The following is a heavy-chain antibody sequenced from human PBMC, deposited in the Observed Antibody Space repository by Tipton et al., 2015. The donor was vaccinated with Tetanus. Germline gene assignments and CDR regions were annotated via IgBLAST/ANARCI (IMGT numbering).Heavy chain of an antibody. Sequence: LRLSCTVSGGSVSSGSYYWSWIRQPPGKGLERIGYIYYSGSTNYNPSLKSRVTISVDTSKNQFSLKLSSVTAADTAVYYCARGIMVRGVSRFDPWGQGTLVTVSS. CDR1: GGSVSSGSYY. D-gene: IGHD3-10*01. V-gene: IGHV4-61*01. J-gene: IGHJ5*02. CDR2: IYYSGST. CDR3: ARGIMVRGVSRFDP.